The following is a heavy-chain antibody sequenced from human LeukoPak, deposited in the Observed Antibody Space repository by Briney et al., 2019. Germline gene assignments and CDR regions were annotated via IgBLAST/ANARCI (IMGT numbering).Heavy chain of an antibody. Sequence: GGSLRLSCAASGFTFSSYSMNWVRQAPGKGLEWVSDIYSGGSTYYADSVKGRFTISRDNSKNTLYLQMNSLRAEDTAVYYCARSIWRYGSGTLWGAFDIWGQGTMVTVSS. D-gene: IGHD3-10*01. V-gene: IGHV3-53*01. CDR3: ARSIWRYGSGTLWGAFDI. CDR1: GFTFSSYS. J-gene: IGHJ3*02. CDR2: IYSGGST.